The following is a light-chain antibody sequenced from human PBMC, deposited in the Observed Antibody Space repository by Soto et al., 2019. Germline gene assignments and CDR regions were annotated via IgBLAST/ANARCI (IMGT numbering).Light chain of an antibody. CDR3: SSYTSSSTYV. CDR1: SSDVGGYNY. V-gene: IGLV2-14*01. CDR2: DVS. J-gene: IGLJ1*01. Sequence: QSALTQPASVSGSPGQSITIPCTGTSSDVGGYNYVSWYQQHPGKAPTLMIYDVSNRPSGVSNRFAGSKSGNTASLTISGLQAEDEADYYCSSYTSSSTYVFGTGTKLTV.